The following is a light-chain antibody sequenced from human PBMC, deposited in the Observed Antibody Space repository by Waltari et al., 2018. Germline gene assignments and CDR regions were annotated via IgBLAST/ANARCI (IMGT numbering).Light chain of an antibody. CDR3: QQYDGEVVT. CDR2: GTS. J-gene: IGKJ4*01. V-gene: IGKV3-20*01. CDR1: QSVTSIS. Sequence: DIVLTQSPGTLSFPPGERASLSGRASQSVTSISLAWYQEKLGQAPRLLIYGTSTRATGIPYRFSGSGSGTDFTLTISRLEPEDFAVYYCQQYDGEVVTFGGGTKVEI.